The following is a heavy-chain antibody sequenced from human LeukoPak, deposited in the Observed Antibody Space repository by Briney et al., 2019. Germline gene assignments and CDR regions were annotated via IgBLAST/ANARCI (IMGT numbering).Heavy chain of an antibody. V-gene: IGHV1-69*05. J-gene: IGHJ6*03. CDR3: ARVTASGEYYYYYMDV. Sequence: VKVSCKASGGTFSIYAISWVRQAPGQGLEWMGGIIPIFGTANYAQKFQGRVTITTDESTSTAYMELSSLRSEDTAVYYCARVTASGEYYYYYMDVWGKGTTVTVSS. D-gene: IGHD7-27*01. CDR1: GGTFSIYA. CDR2: IIPIFGTA.